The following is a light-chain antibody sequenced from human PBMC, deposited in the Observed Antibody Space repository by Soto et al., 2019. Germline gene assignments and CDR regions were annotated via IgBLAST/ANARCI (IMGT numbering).Light chain of an antibody. CDR1: SSDVGGYDY. Sequence: QSALTQPASVSGSPGQSITLSCTGTSSDVGGYDYVSWYQHHPGKAPKLMIYEVSNRPSGISNRFSGSKSGNTASLTISGLQAEDEADYYCSSYTTTSTQVFGGGTKLTFL. CDR3: SSYTTTSTQV. V-gene: IGLV2-14*01. CDR2: EVS. J-gene: IGLJ2*01.